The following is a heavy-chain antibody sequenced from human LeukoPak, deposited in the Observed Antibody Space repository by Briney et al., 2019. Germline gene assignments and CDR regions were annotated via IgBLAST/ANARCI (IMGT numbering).Heavy chain of an antibody. CDR2: INPNSGGT. CDR3: ARGLSSIAARSGWFDP. D-gene: IGHD6-6*01. J-gene: IGHJ5*02. CDR1: GYTFTGYY. V-gene: IGHV1-2*02. Sequence: ASVKVSCKASGYTFTGYYIHWVRQAPGQGLEWMGWINPNSGGTNYAQKFQGRVTMTRDTSISTAYIELSRLRSDDTAVYYCARGLSSIAARSGWFDPWGQGTLVTVSS.